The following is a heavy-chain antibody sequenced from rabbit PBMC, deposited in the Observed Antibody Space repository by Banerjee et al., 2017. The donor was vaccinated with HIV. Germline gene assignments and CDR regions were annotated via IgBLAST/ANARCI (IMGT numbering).Heavy chain of an antibody. D-gene: IGHD6-1*01. J-gene: IGHJ4*01. CDR1: GFSFSSYYY. CDR2: IYSGSSGRP. Sequence: QSLEESGGDLVKPGASLTLTCTASGFSFSSYYYMCWVRQAPGKGLEWIACIYSGSSGRPYYASWAKGRFTISKASSTTVTLQLNSLTAADTATYFCVRRDANGAGYADFNLWGPGTLVTVS. V-gene: IGHV1S40*01. CDR3: VRRDANGAGYADFNL.